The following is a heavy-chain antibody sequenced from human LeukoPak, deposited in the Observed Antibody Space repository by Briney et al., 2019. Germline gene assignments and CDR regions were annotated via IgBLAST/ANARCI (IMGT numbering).Heavy chain of an antibody. Sequence: SVKVSCKASGGTFSSYAISWVRQAPGQGLEWMGRIIPIFGTANYAQKFQGRVTITTDKSTSTAYMELSSLRSEDTAVYYCASRTIFPPVAAFDIWGQGTMVTVSS. CDR1: GGTFSSYA. CDR2: IIPIFGTA. V-gene: IGHV1-69*05. CDR3: ASRTIFPPVAAFDI. J-gene: IGHJ3*02. D-gene: IGHD3-9*01.